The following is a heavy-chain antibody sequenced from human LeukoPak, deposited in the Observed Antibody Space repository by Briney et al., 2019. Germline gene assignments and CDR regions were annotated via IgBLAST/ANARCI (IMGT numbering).Heavy chain of an antibody. CDR3: ARPRGYYDSSGYYQYYFDY. D-gene: IGHD3-22*01. V-gene: IGHV4-59*01. J-gene: IGHJ4*02. CDR1: GGSISSYY. CDR2: IYYSGST. Sequence: SETLSLTCTVSGGSISSYYWSWIRQPPGKGLEWIGYIYYSGSTNHNPSLKSRVTISVDTSKNQFSLKLSSVTAADTAVYYCARPRGYYDSSGYYQYYFDYWGQGTLVTVSS.